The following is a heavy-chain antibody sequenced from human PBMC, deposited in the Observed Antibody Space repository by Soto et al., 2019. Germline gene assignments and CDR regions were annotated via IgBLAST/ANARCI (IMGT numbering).Heavy chain of an antibody. Sequence: PGGSLRLSCAASGFTFSSYSMNWVRQAPGKGLEWVSYISSSSSTIYYADSVKGRFTISRDNAKNSLYLQMNSLRDEDTAVYYCARGGYYDSSGGPVVAFDIWGQGTMVTVSS. V-gene: IGHV3-48*02. CDR2: ISSSSSTI. J-gene: IGHJ3*02. CDR1: GFTFSSYS. D-gene: IGHD3-22*01. CDR3: ARGGYYDSSGGPVVAFDI.